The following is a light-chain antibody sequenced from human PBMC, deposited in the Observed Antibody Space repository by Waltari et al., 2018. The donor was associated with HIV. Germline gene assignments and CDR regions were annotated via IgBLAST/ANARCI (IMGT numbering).Light chain of an antibody. CDR1: QSISSW. Sequence: DIQMTQSPSTLSASVGDRVTITCRASQSISSWLAWYQQKPGKAPKLLIYKASTLESGVPSGFSGSASGTEFTLTISSLQPDDFATYYCQQYNTYPFTFGPGTKVDLK. CDR2: KAS. J-gene: IGKJ3*01. CDR3: QQYNTYPFT. V-gene: IGKV1-5*03.